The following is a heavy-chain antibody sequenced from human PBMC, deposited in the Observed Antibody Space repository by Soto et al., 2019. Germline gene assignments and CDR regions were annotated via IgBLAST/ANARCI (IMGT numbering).Heavy chain of an antibody. CDR1: GYTFTRYG. D-gene: IGHD1-26*01. CDR2: ISAYNGNT. CDR3: ARASVSSYCFDP. J-gene: IGHJ5*02. V-gene: IGHV1-18*01. Sequence: QVQLVQSGAAVKKPGASVQVSCKASGYTFTRYGISWVRQDPGQGREWMGWISAYNGNTNYAQKLQGRVTMTTDTSTSTAYMELSSMRSDDTAVYYCARASVSSYCFDPWGQGTLVTVSS.